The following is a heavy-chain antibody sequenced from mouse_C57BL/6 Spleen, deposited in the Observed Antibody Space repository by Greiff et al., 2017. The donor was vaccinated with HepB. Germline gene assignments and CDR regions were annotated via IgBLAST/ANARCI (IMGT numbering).Heavy chain of an antibody. J-gene: IGHJ2*01. Sequence: VQLVESGAELVKPGASVKLSCKASGYTFTEYTIHWVKQRSGQGLEWIGWFYPGSGSIKYNEKFKDKATLTADKSSSTVYMELSRLTSEDSAVYFCARHVYGYDGVARYYFDYWGQGTTLTVSS. CDR1: GYTFTEYT. CDR3: ARHVYGYDGVARYYFDY. D-gene: IGHD2-2*01. CDR2: FYPGSGSI. V-gene: IGHV1-62-2*01.